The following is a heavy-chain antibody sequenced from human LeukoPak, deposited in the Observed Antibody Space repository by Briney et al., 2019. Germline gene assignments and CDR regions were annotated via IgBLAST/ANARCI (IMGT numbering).Heavy chain of an antibody. CDR3: AKGTYYYDSSGYDH. CDR2: ISGSGGST. J-gene: IGHJ4*02. D-gene: IGHD3-22*01. CDR1: GFTFSSYA. V-gene: IGHV3-23*01. Sequence: SGGSLRLSCAASGFTFSSYAMSWVRQAPGKGLEWVSAISGSGGSTYYADSVKGRFTISRDNSKNTLYLQMNSLRAEDTAVYYCAKGTYYYDSSGYDHWGQGTLVTVSS.